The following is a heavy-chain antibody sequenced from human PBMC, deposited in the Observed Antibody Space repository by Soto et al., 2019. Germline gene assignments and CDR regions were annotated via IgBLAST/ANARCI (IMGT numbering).Heavy chain of an antibody. CDR3: ARDRMGRDSSSSRDYYYYYGMDV. CDR2: INPNSGGT. V-gene: IGHV1-2*02. J-gene: IGHJ6*02. CDR1: GYTFTGYY. D-gene: IGHD6-6*01. Sequence: ASVKVSCKASGYTFTGYYMHWVRQAPGQGLEWMGWINPNSGGTNYAQKFQGRVTMTRDTSISTAYMELSRLRSDDTAVYYCARDRMGRDSSSSRDYYYYYGMDVWGQGTTVTVSS.